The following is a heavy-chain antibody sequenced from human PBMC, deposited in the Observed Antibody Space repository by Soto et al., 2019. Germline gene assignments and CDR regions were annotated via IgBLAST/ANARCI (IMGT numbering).Heavy chain of an antibody. D-gene: IGHD6-19*01. CDR3: ATASGCYYFAY. J-gene: IGHJ4*02. CDR1: SQISYY. CDR2: IYYTGST. V-gene: IGHV4-59*13. Sequence: SQISYYWSWIRQPPGKGLEWIGSIYYTGSTNYNPSLKSRVTISVDTSKNQFPLKMSSVTAADTAMYYCATASGCYYFAYWGQGTLVTVSS.